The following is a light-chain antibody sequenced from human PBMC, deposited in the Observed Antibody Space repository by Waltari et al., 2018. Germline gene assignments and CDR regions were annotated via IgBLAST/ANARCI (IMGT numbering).Light chain of an antibody. CDR1: QSLLHINGDTY. CDR3: MQGTHFPFS. Sequence: DVVMTQSPLSLPIPPAQQASMTCRSSQSLLHINGDTYLSWFLQKPGQPPRRLIYKVSNRDSGVPDRLSGSGAGTEFTLKFSRVEAEDVGVYYCMQGTHFPFSFGQGTKVEIK. CDR2: KVS. V-gene: IGKV2-30*02. J-gene: IGKJ2*03.